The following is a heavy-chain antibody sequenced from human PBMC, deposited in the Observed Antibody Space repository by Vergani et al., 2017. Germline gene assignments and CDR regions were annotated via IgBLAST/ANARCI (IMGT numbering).Heavy chain of an antibody. CDR3: AKAPYADFGYFHY. V-gene: IGHV3-30*02. CDR1: GFTFSGHG. J-gene: IGHJ4*02. D-gene: IGHD4/OR15-4a*01. Sequence: QVQLVESGGGVVQPGGSLRLSCAASGFTFSGHGMQWVRPAPGKGLEWVAFIRNDEITRKDADSVKGRFTISRDNSINTVYLQMQSLRAEDTAVYYCAKAPYADFGYFHYWGRGALVSVSS. CDR2: IRNDEITR.